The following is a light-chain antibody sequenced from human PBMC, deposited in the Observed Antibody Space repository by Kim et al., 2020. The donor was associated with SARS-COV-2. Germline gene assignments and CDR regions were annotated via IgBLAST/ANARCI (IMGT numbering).Light chain of an antibody. CDR2: DAS. Sequence: SLSWSPGERATLSRQASQSVSIFLAWYQQKPGQAPRLLIYDASSRATGIPARFSGSGSGTDFTLTISRLGPEDFAVYYCQQRTGTFGQGTQV. J-gene: IGKJ1*01. V-gene: IGKV3-11*01. CDR1: QSVSIF. CDR3: QQRTGT.